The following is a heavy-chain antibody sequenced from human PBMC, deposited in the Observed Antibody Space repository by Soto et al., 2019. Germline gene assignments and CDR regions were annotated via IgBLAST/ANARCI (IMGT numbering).Heavy chain of an antibody. CDR3: ARTKYQLPPFDY. CDR2: IWYDGSNK. CDR1: GFTFSSYG. D-gene: IGHD2-2*01. V-gene: IGHV3-33*01. Sequence: QVQLVESGGGVVQPGRSLRLSCAASGFTFSSYGMHWVRQAPGKGLERVAVIWYDGSNKYYADSVKGRFTISRDNSKNTLYLQMNSLRAEDTAVYYCARTKYQLPPFDYWGQGTLVTVSS. J-gene: IGHJ4*02.